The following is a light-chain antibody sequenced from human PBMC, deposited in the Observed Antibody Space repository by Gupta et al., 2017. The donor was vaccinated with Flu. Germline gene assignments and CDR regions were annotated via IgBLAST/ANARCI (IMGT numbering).Light chain of an antibody. CDR3: QQYGSLNA. CDR2: RAS. V-gene: IGKV3-20*01. CDR1: QSVRSNY. Sequence: PGTLSVSPVERVTLSFRASQSVRSNYLAWYQQRPGQAPRLLISRASNRAPGIPDRFSGSGSGTDFTLTSRILEPEDFAVYYCQQYGSLNAFGHGTRL. J-gene: IGKJ5*01.